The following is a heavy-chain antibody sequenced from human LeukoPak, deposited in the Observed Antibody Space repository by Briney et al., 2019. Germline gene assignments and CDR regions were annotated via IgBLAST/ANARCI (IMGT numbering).Heavy chain of an antibody. V-gene: IGHV3-30*18. CDR2: ISYDGNTI. CDR3: AKDLSVVGAHDSFDV. D-gene: IGHD1-26*01. CDR1: GFSFSSYG. J-gene: IGHJ3*01. Sequence: PGGFLRLSCAASGFSFSSYGMHWVRQAPGKGLEWLTVISYDGNTIYYADSVKGRFTISRDNSKNTLYLQMNSLRIEDTAVYYCAKDLSVVGAHDSFDVWGQGTMVTVSS.